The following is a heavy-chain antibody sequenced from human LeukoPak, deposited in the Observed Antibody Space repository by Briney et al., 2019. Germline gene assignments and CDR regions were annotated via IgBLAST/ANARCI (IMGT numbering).Heavy chain of an antibody. CDR3: ARVGWSARRVDY. J-gene: IGHJ4*02. V-gene: IGHV4-34*01. D-gene: IGHD6-19*01. CDR1: GGSFSGYY. Sequence: SETLSLTCAVYGGSFSGYYWSWIRQPPGKGLEWIGEINHSGSTNYNPSLKSRVTISVDTSKNQFSLKLSSVTAADTAVYYCARVGWSARRVDYWGQGTLVTVSS. CDR2: INHSGST.